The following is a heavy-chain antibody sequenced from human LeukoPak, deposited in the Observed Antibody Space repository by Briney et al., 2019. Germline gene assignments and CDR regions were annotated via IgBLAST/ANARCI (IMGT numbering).Heavy chain of an antibody. J-gene: IGHJ6*02. D-gene: IGHD6-6*01. V-gene: IGHV1-69*13. CDR2: IIPIFGTA. CDR3: ARDREGIAARLGYYYYGMDV. Sequence: LVKVSCKASRGTFSSYAISWVRQAPGQGFERMGGIIPIFGTANYAQKFQGRVTITADESTSTAYMELSSLRSEDTAVYYCARDREGIAARLGYYYYGMDVWGQGTTVTVSS. CDR1: RGTFSSYA.